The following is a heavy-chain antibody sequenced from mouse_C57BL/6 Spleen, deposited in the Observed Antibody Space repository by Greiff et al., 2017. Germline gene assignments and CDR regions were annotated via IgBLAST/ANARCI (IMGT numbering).Heavy chain of an antibody. CDR2: ISTNYGTT. J-gene: IGHJ4*01. CDR3: ARGDYYGSSMDY. V-gene: IGHV1-39*01. Sequence: EVQLQQSGPELVKPGASVKISCKASGYSFTDYNMNWVKQSNGKSLEWIGVISTNYGTTSYNQKFKGKATLTVDQSSSTAYMQLNSLTSEDSAVYYGARGDYYGSSMDYWGQGTSVTVSS. D-gene: IGHD1-1*01. CDR1: GYSFTDYN.